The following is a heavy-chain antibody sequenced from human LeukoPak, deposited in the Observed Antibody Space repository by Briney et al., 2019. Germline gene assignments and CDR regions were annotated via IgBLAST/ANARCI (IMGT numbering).Heavy chain of an antibody. V-gene: IGHV1-2*04. Sequence: ASAKVSCKASGYTFTGSYMHWVRQAPGQGLEWMGWIDPNNGGTNYAQKFQGWVTMTRDTSISTAYMELSRLRSDDTAVYYCARDMSYYGSGRSGTGAFDIWGQGTMVTVSS. CDR3: ARDMSYYGSGRSGTGAFDI. CDR2: IDPNNGGT. J-gene: IGHJ3*02. D-gene: IGHD3-10*01. CDR1: GYTFTGSY.